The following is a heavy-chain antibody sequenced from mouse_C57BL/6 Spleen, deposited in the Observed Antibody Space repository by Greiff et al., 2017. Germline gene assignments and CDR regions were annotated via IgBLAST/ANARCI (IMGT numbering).Heavy chain of an antibody. J-gene: IGHJ4*01. Sequence: QVQLQQSGAELARPGASVKLSCKASGYTFTSYGISWVKQRTGQGLEWIGEIYPRSGNTYYNEKFKGKATLTADKSSSTAYMELRSLTSEDSAVDFCARGSTMVSTDAMDYWGQGTSVTVSS. CDR1: GYTFTSYG. CDR2: IYPRSGNT. D-gene: IGHD2-2*01. CDR3: ARGSTMVSTDAMDY. V-gene: IGHV1-81*01.